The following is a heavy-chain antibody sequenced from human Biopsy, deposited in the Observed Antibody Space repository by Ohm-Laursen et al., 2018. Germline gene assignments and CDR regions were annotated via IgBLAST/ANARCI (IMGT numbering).Heavy chain of an antibody. V-gene: IGHV1-2*02. CDR3: ARDIMNRIAGLVARSDVFDV. J-gene: IGHJ3*01. D-gene: IGHD3-16*01. CDR1: GYAVNDYF. CDR2: ISPKSGGT. Sequence: GASVKVSCKGSGYAVNDYFLHWLRQAPGQGPEWMGGISPKSGGTNYAQKFQGRVTMTTDTSTSTVYLELRRLISDDTAVYYCARDIMNRIAGLVARSDVFDVWGQGTLVTVSS.